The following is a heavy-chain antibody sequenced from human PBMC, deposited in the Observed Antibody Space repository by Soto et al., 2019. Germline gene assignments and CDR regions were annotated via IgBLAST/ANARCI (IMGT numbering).Heavy chain of an antibody. D-gene: IGHD1-7*01. CDR1: GFTFNNYA. CDR2: ISANGQGI. V-gene: IGHV3-23*01. Sequence: GGSLRLSCAASGFTFNNYAMSWVRQAPGKGLEWVSAISANGQGIYYADSVKGRFIISRDSSKNTVFLHMDSLTAEDTAVYYCAKDRNYPRDQFHNWGQGTLITVSS. J-gene: IGHJ4*02. CDR3: AKDRNYPRDQFHN.